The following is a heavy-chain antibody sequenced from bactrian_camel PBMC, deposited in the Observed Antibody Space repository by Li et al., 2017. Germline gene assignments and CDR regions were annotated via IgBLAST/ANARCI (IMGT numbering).Heavy chain of an antibody. CDR1: RFTFSNYY. CDR2: IESGGTT. CDR3: AALGYDY. V-gene: IGHV3S26*01. Sequence: HVQLVESGGGLVQPGGSLRLSCVASRFTFSNYYMSWVRQAPGKGLEWVSGIESGGTTTSADSMRGRFTISRDNAKSTLYLQLNSLKIEDMAVYYCAALGYDYWGQGTQVTVS. J-gene: IGHJ4*01. D-gene: IGHD5*01.